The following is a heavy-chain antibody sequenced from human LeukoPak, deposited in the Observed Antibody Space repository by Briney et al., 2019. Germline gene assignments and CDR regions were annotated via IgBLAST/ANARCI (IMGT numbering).Heavy chain of an antibody. CDR3: ASSGWSRAAFDY. CDR2: INHSGST. CDR1: GGSFSGYY. J-gene: IGHJ4*02. V-gene: IGHV4-34*01. D-gene: IGHD6-19*01. Sequence: PSETPSLTCAVYGGSFSGYYWSWIRQPPGKGLEWIGEINHSGSTNYNPSLKSRVTISVDTSKNQFSLKLSSVTAADTAVYYCASSGWSRAAFDYWGQGTLVTVSS.